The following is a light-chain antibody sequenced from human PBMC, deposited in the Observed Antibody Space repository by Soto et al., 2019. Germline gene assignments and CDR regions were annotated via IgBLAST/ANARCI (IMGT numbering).Light chain of an antibody. CDR3: QHYNSYSEA. J-gene: IGKJ1*01. CDR2: KAS. Sequence: LQITQSPSSLSASAGDRVTLPCRASQGIRIDLGWYQQKPGKAPKLLIYKASTLKSGVPSRFSGSGSGTEFTLTISSLQPDDFATYYCQHYNSYSEAFGQGAKVDI. CDR1: QGIRID. V-gene: IGKV1-5*03.